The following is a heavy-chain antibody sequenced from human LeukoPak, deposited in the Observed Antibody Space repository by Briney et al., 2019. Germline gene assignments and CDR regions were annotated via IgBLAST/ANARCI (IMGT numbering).Heavy chain of an antibody. Sequence: GRSLRLSCAASGFIFDDYAMHWVRQAPGKGLEWVSGISWYNGSIGYADSVKGRFTISRDNAKNSLYLQMNGLRAEDTALYYCAKDRDYSSSGASVDYWGQGTLVTVSS. V-gene: IGHV3-9*01. D-gene: IGHD6-6*01. CDR2: ISWYNGSI. J-gene: IGHJ4*02. CDR1: GFIFDDYA. CDR3: AKDRDYSSSGASVDY.